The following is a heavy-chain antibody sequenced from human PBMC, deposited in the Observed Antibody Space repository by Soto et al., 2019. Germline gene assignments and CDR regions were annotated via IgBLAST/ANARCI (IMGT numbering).Heavy chain of an antibody. V-gene: IGHV1-18*01. D-gene: IGHD6-13*01. J-gene: IGHJ4*02. CDR3: ARNWAYSGPLDY. CDR2: ISAHNGNT. CDR1: GYMFTSSG. Sequence: QGQLVQAGAEVKKPGASVKVSCKASGYMFTSSGISWVRQAPGQGLERMGWISAHNGNTKNAQKFQGRVTMTTETSTSTAYMELRRLRSDDTAVYYCARNWAYSGPLDYWVQGTLLTVSS.